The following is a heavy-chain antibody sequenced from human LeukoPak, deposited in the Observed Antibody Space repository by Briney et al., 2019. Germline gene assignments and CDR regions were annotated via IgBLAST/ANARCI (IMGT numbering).Heavy chain of an antibody. J-gene: IGHJ6*04. V-gene: IGHV3-48*03. Sequence: GGSLRLSCAASGFTFSSYEMNWVRQAPGKGLEWVSYISSSGSTIYYADSVKGRFTISRDNAKNSLYLQMNSLRAEDTAVYYCARGRVATVRIYYYYYGMDVWGEGTTVTVSS. D-gene: IGHD5-12*01. CDR3: ARGRVATVRIYYYYYGMDV. CDR1: GFTFSSYE. CDR2: ISSSGSTI.